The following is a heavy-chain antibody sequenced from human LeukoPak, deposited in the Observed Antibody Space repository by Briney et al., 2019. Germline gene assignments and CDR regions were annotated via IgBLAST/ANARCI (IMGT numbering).Heavy chain of an antibody. J-gene: IGHJ4*02. V-gene: IGHV3-7*01. CDR2: IKQDGSEK. CDR1: GFTFSSYW. Sequence: GGSLRLSCAASGFTFSSYWMSWVRQAPGKGLEWVANIKQDGSEKYYVDSVKGRFTISRDNAKNSLYLQMNSLRAEDTAVYYYTRADDSSGRLFDYWGQGTLVTVSS. CDR3: TRADDSSGRLFDY. D-gene: IGHD3-22*01.